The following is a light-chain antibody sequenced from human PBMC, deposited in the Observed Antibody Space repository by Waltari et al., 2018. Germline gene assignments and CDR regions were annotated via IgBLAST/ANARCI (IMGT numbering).Light chain of an antibody. CDR2: DVS. Sequence: QSALTQPRSVSGSPGQSVTISCPGTSRDVGGYHFVSWFQQHPGKVPKLLIYDVSERPSDVPDRFSGSKSANTASLTISGLQTDDEADYYCCSFAGSYTFVFGSGTRVTVL. CDR1: SRDVGGYHF. V-gene: IGLV2-11*01. CDR3: CSFAGSYTFV. J-gene: IGLJ1*01.